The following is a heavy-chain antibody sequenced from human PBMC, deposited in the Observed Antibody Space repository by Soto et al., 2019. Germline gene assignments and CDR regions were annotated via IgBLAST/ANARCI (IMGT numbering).Heavy chain of an antibody. V-gene: IGHV3-9*01. Sequence: EVKLVESGGGWVQPGRSLRLSCAASGFSFDDYAMHWVRQLPGKGLEWVAGIGWRSFTLGYANSVKGRFTISRDNAQNFLYLQMDDLRAEGSALYFCAKDRLASSRGRFDVWGQGTLVTVSS. D-gene: IGHD2-21*01. J-gene: IGHJ4*02. CDR2: IGWRSFTL. CDR3: AKDRLASSRGRFDV. CDR1: GFSFDDYA.